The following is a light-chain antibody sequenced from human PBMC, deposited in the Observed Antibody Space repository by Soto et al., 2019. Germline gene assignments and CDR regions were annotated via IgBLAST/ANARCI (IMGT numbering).Light chain of an antibody. CDR1: QSVSSY. J-gene: IGKJ1*01. Sequence: EIVLTQSPATLSLSPGERATLSCRASQSVSSYLAWYQQKPGQAPRLLIYGASSRATGIQDRFSGSGSGTDFTLTIRRLEPEDFAVYYCKQYGSSPWTFGQGTKVDIK. V-gene: IGKV3-20*01. CDR2: GAS. CDR3: KQYGSSPWT.